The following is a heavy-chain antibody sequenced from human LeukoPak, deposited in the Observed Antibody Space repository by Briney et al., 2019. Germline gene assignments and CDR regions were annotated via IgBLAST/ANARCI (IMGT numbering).Heavy chain of an antibody. D-gene: IGHD2-21*01. V-gene: IGHV3-33*01. J-gene: IGHJ5*02. CDR3: AKHRDRRMSSVSTS. CDR2: IWYDGSTK. Sequence: GGSLRLSCAASGVTFSSFDMHWVRQSPGKGLEWVAVIWYDGSTKVYADSVKGRFTISRDNSRNTLYLQVNSLRAEDTAVYYEAKHRDRRMSSVSTSWAKGALVTVSS. CDR1: GVTFSSFD.